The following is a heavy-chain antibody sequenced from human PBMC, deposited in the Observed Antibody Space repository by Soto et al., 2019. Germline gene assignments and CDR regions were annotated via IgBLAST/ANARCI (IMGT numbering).Heavy chain of an antibody. CDR2: ISGSGGST. CDR3: ARDCSSTSCYLFGMDV. CDR1: GFTFSSYA. D-gene: IGHD2-2*01. J-gene: IGHJ6*02. Sequence: GSLRLSCAASGFTFSSYAMSWVRQAPGKGLEWVSAISGSGGSTYYADSVKGRFTISRDNSKNTLYLQMNSLRAEDTAVYYCARDCSSTSCYLFGMDVWGQGTTVTVSS. V-gene: IGHV3-23*01.